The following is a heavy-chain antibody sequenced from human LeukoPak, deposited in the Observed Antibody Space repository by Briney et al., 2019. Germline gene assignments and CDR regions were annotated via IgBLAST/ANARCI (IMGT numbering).Heavy chain of an antibody. CDR2: INPNSGGT. J-gene: IGHJ4*02. Sequence: ASVKVSCKASGYTFTGYYMHWVRQAPGQGLEWMGWINPNSGGTNYAQKFQGRVTMTRDTSISTAYMELSRLRSDDTAVYYCARDKGVRYLAQCLGYWGQGTLVTVSS. CDR1: GYTFTGYY. V-gene: IGHV1-2*02. D-gene: IGHD3-9*01. CDR3: ARDKGVRYLAQCLGY.